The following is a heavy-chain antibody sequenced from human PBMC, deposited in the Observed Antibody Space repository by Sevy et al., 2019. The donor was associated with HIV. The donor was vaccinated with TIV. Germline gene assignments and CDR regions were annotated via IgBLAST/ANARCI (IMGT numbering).Heavy chain of an antibody. CDR1: GFTFGDYA. Sequence: GGSLRLSCTASGFTFGDYAMSWFRQAPGKGLEWVGFIRSKAYGGTTEYAASVKGRFTISRDDSKSIAYLQMNSLKTKDTAVYYCTREAEMATITTSYYFDYWGQGTLVTVSS. CDR2: IRSKAYGGTT. J-gene: IGHJ4*02. CDR3: TREAEMATITTSYYFDY. D-gene: IGHD5-12*01. V-gene: IGHV3-49*03.